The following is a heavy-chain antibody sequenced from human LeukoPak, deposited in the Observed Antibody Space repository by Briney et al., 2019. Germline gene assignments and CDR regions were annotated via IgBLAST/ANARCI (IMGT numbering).Heavy chain of an antibody. CDR3: AKDLNFVDYYGSGVFDY. CDR1: GFTFSSYG. CDR2: ISYDGSNK. V-gene: IGHV3-30*18. Sequence: GGSLRLSCAASGFTFSSYGMHWVRQAPGKGLEWVAVISYDGSNKYYADSVKGRFTISRDNSKNTLYLQMNSLRAEDTAVYYCAKDLNFVDYYGSGVFDYWGQGTLVTVSS. D-gene: IGHD3-10*01. J-gene: IGHJ4*02.